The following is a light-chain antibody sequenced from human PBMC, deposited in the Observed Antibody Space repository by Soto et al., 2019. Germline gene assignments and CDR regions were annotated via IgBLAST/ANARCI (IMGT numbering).Light chain of an antibody. J-gene: IGKJ1*01. V-gene: IGKV3-15*01. CDR3: QQHNNWHPWT. CDR2: RAS. Sequence: EVVMTQSPATLSVSPGERSTLSCRASQSVASNVAWYQQKPGQAPRLLIYRASTRATGIPDRFSGSGYGREFILTISSLQAEDVAVYHCQQHNNWHPWTFGQGTKVEI. CDR1: QSVASN.